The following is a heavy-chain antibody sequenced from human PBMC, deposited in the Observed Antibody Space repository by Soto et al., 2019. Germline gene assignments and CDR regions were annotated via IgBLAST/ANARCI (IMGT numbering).Heavy chain of an antibody. CDR2: IFYTGST. CDR3: ARVKATLYRHYYFDY. J-gene: IGHJ4*02. D-gene: IGHD5-12*01. CDR1: GGTINSGDYF. V-gene: IGHV4-30-4*01. Sequence: PSETLSLTCSVSGGTINSGDYFWSWIRQPPGKGLEWIGSIFYTGSTYYSPSLKSRASMSMDTSKNLFPLRLRSLTAADTAVYFCARVKATLYRHYYFDYWGQGTPVTVS.